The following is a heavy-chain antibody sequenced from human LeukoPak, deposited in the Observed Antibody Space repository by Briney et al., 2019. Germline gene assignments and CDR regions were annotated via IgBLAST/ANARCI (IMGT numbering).Heavy chain of an antibody. CDR2: INSDGSTT. J-gene: IGHJ4*02. V-gene: IGHV3-74*01. Sequence: PGGSLRLSCAASGFTFISYWMPWVRQAPGKGLVWVSRINSDGSTTSYAASVKGRFTISRDTAKNTLYLQMNSLRAEDTAVYYCARGHHYYDSSAYYYWGQGTLVTVSS. CDR3: ARGHHYYDSSAYYY. D-gene: IGHD3-22*01. CDR1: GFTFISYW.